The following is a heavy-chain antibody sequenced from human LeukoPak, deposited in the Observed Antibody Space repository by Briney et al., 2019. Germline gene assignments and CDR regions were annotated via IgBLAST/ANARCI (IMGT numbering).Heavy chain of an antibody. Sequence: PGGSLRLSCAASGSTFDDYGMSWVRQAPGKGLEWVSGINWNGGSTGYADSVKGRFTISRDNAKNSLYLQMNSLRAEDTALYYCARRDYDENAFDIWGQGTMVTVSS. V-gene: IGHV3-20*04. CDR1: GSTFDDYG. CDR2: INWNGGST. CDR3: ARRDYDENAFDI. D-gene: IGHD4-17*01. J-gene: IGHJ3*02.